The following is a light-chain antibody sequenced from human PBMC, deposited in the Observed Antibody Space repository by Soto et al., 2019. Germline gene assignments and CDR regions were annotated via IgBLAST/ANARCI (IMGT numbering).Light chain of an antibody. CDR1: QSVSSN. J-gene: IGKJ1*01. CDR2: GAS. CDR3: QQYNNWLRT. V-gene: IGKV3-15*01. Sequence: EIVMTQSPATLSVSPGERATLSFRASQSVSSNLAWYQQKPGQAPRLLIYGASTRATGIPAMFSGSGSGTEVTLTISSLQSEDFAVYYCQQYNNWLRTFGQGTKVEIK.